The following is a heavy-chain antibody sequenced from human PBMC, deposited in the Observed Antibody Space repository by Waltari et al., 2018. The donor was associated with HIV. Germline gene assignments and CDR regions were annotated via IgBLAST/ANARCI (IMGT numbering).Heavy chain of an antibody. V-gene: IGHV1-2*02. J-gene: IGHJ4*02. CDR3: ASSSGNYHYF. D-gene: IGHD3-10*01. Sequence: QVQLVQSGAEVKKPGASVKVSCKASGYSFTGLYIHWVRQAPGHGLEWMGRGNPDNGDTHYAQNFQGRLTLTRDTSFTTAYMDMSGLTSKDTAVYFCASSSGNYHYFWGQGTLVTVSS. CDR1: GYSFTGLY. CDR2: GNPDNGDT.